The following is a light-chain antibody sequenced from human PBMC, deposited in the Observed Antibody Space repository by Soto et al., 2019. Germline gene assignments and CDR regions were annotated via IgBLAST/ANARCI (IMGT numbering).Light chain of an antibody. CDR3: QSYDSSLSGYV. J-gene: IGLJ1*01. CDR1: SSNIGAGFD. Sequence: QSVLTQPPSVSGAPGQRVTISCTGSSSNIGAGFDVHWYQQLPGTAPKLLIYGNVDRPSGVPDRFSGSKSGTSASLAITGLQAEGEADYYCQSYDSSLSGYVFGTGTKLTVL. CDR2: GNV. V-gene: IGLV1-40*01.